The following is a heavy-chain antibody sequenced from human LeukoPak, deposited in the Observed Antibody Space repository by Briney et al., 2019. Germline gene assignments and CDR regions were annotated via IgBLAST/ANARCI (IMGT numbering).Heavy chain of an antibody. CDR3: ARRVSWDSSGFDP. CDR2: IYLAESDT. D-gene: IGHD1-26*01. Sequence: GESLKFSCKASGYSFTNYWIGWVRQMPGKGLEWMGIIYLAESDTRYSPSFQGQVTISADKSINTAYLQWSSLKASDTAMYYCARRVSWDSSGFDPWGQGTLVTVSS. J-gene: IGHJ5*02. V-gene: IGHV5-51*01. CDR1: GYSFTNYW.